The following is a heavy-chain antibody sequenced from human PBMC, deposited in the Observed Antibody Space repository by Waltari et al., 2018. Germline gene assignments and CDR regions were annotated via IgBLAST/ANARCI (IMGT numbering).Heavy chain of an antibody. CDR3: AREGGHSSRGWFDP. J-gene: IGHJ5*02. D-gene: IGHD6-13*01. V-gene: IGHV3-66*02. CDR2: IYSGGST. CDR1: GFTVSSNY. Sequence: EVQLVESGGGLVQPGGSLRLSCAASGFTVSSNYMSWVRQAPGKGLEWVSVIYSGGSTYYADSVKGRFTISRDNSKNTLYLQMNSLRAEDTAVYYCAREGGHSSRGWFDPWGQGTLVTVSS.